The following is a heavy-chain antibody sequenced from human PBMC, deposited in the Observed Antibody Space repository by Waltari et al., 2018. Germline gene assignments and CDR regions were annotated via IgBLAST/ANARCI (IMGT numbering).Heavy chain of an antibody. CDR3: ARAPMPLWFGNWYFDL. V-gene: IGHV3-53*01. CDR2: MYRGGST. D-gene: IGHD3-10*01. Sequence: EVQLVESGGGLIQPGGYLGLSCAASGLLGSSDFMSWVRQAPGKGLEWVSVMYRGGSTYYADSVKGRFTISRDNSKNTLYLQMNSLRAEDTAVYYCARAPMPLWFGNWYFDLWGRGALVTVSS. CDR1: GLLGSSDF. J-gene: IGHJ2*01.